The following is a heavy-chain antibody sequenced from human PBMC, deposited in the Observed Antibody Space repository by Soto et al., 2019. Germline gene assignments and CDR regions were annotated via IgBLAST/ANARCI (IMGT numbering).Heavy chain of an antibody. CDR3: ATLSRLLYDWAFDI. CDR2: ISSSSSTI. J-gene: IGHJ3*02. V-gene: IGHV3-48*02. Sequence: GGSLRLSCAASGFTFSSYSMNWVRQAPGKGLEWVSYISSSSSTIYYADSVKGRFTISRDNAKNSLYLQMNSLRDEDTAVYYWATLSRLLYDWAFDIWGQGTMVTLSS. CDR1: GFTFSSYS. D-gene: IGHD3-3*01.